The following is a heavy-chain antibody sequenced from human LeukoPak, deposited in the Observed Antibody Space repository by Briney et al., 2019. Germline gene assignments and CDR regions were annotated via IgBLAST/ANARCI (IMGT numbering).Heavy chain of an antibody. CDR1: GGSFSPYF. D-gene: IGHD2-21*02. CDR2: INHSGST. V-gene: IGHV4-34*01. J-gene: IGHJ4*02. Sequence: SETLSLTCAVHGGSFSPYFWSWIRQPPGKGLEWIGEINHSGSTNYNPSLKSRVTISVDTSKNQFSLKLSSVTAADTAVYYCARGGFYCGGDCYVDYWGQGTLVTVSS. CDR3: ARGGFYCGGDCYVDY.